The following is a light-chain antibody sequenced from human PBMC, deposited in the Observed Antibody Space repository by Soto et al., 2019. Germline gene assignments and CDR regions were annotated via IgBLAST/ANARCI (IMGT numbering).Light chain of an antibody. V-gene: IGLV2-14*01. CDR3: QSYDRTRPVV. CDR1: SSDVDVYSY. Sequence: QAVVTQPASVSGSPGQSITISCTGTSSDVDVYSYVSWYQQHPGKAPKLMIYEVSNRPSGISDRFSGSMSGNTASLTISGLQAEDEADYYCQSYDRTRPVVFGGGTKLTVL. CDR2: EVS. J-gene: IGLJ2*01.